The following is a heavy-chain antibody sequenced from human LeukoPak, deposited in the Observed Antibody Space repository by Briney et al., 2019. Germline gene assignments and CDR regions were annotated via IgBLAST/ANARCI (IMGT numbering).Heavy chain of an antibody. D-gene: IGHD2-2*02. CDR1: GFTFSSYG. CDR2: IRYDGSNK. J-gene: IGHJ4*02. CDR3: AKELCSSTSCYNDY. Sequence: GGSLRLSCAASGFTFSSYGMHWVRQAPGKGLEWVAFIRYDGSNKYYADSVKGRFTISRDNSKNTLYLQMNSLRAEDTAVYYCAKELCSSTSCYNDYWGQGTLVTVSS. V-gene: IGHV3-30*02.